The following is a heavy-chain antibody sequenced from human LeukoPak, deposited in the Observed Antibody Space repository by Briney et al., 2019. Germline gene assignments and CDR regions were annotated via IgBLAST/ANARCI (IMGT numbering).Heavy chain of an antibody. V-gene: IGHV3-48*03. CDR3: AKGVGATVTFRFDY. CDR1: GFTFSSYE. Sequence: GGSLRLSCAASGFTFSSYEMNWVRQAPGKGLEWVSYISSSGSTIYYADSVKGRFTISRDNAKNSLYLQMNSLRAEDTAVYYCAKGVGATVTFRFDYWGQGTLVTVSS. J-gene: IGHJ4*02. CDR2: ISSSGSTI. D-gene: IGHD1-26*01.